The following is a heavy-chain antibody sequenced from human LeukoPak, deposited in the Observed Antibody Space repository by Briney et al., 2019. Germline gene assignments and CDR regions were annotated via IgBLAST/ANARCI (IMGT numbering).Heavy chain of an antibody. CDR1: GYTFTSYA. J-gene: IGHJ4*02. CDR2: INTNTGNP. Sequence: ASVKVSCKASGYTFTSYAMNWVRQAPGQGLEWMGWINTNTGNPTYAQGFTGRFVFSLDTSVSTAYLQISSLKAEDTAVYYCARGLSDILTGYPGWKYFDYWGQGTLVTVSS. CDR3: ARGLSDILTGYPGWKYFDY. D-gene: IGHD3-9*01. V-gene: IGHV7-4-1*02.